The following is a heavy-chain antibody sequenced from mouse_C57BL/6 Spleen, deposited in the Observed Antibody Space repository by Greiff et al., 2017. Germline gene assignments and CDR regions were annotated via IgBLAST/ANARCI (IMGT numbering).Heavy chain of an antibody. CDR3: ARGDYGSSYVQYYFDY. V-gene: IGHV5-4*03. Sequence: EVKLVESGGGLVKPGGSLKLSCAASGFTFSSYAMSWVRQTPEKRLEWVATISDGGSYTYYPDNVKGRFTISIDNATNNLYLQMSHLKSEDTAMYYCARGDYGSSYVQYYFDYWGQGTTLTVSS. D-gene: IGHD1-1*01. J-gene: IGHJ2*01. CDR2: ISDGGSYT. CDR1: GFTFSSYA.